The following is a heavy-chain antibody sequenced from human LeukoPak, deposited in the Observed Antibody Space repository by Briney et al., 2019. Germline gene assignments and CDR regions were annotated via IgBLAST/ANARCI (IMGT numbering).Heavy chain of an antibody. CDR3: ASSSSWYGEFDY. J-gene: IGHJ4*02. CDR2: INPSGGST. D-gene: IGHD6-13*01. V-gene: IGHV1-46*01. CDR1: GYTFTSYY. Sequence: ASVKVSCKASGYTFTSYYMHWVRQAPGQGLEWMGIINPSGGSTSYAQKFQGRVTMTRDMSTSTVYMELSSLRSEDTAVYYCASSSSWYGEFDYWGQGTLVTVSS.